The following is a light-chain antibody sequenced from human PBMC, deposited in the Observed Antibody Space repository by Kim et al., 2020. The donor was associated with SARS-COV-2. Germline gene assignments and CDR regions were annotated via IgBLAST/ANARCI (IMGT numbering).Light chain of an antibody. Sequence: VSPGERPTLACRASQSVSTNLAWYQQQPGQAPRLLIYGASTRATGIPARFSGSGSGTEFTLTISSLQSEDFAVYYCQQYNTWLITFGQGTRLEIK. V-gene: IGKV3D-15*01. CDR1: QSVSTN. CDR2: GAS. CDR3: QQYNTWLIT. J-gene: IGKJ5*01.